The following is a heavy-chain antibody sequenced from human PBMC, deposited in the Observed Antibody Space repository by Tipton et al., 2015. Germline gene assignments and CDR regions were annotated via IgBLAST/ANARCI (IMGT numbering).Heavy chain of an antibody. V-gene: IGHV4-34*08. Sequence: GSLRLSCAASGFTFSDYFMSWIRQAPGKGLEWIGEIYHSGIINYNPTLNSRVTISVDKSKNQFSLTLNSVTAADTAVYYCTNYVYGVVPSGVFWGQGTLVTVSS. J-gene: IGHJ4*01. D-gene: IGHD3-16*01. CDR1: GFTFSDYF. CDR2: IYHSGII. CDR3: TNYVYGVVPSGVF.